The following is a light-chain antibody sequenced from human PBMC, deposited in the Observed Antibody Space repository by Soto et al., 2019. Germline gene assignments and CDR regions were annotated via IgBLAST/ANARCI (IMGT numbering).Light chain of an antibody. Sequence: IVLTQSPGILSLSPCERVTLSCRASQGVNSLFFGWHQQKPGQAPRLVIYGTTNRAAGIPDRFSGSGSGTDFTLTISRLEPEDSAVYFCQQYGVPPKTFGQGTKVDIK. CDR3: QQYGVPPKT. CDR2: GTT. J-gene: IGKJ1*01. V-gene: IGKV3-20*01. CDR1: QGVNSLF.